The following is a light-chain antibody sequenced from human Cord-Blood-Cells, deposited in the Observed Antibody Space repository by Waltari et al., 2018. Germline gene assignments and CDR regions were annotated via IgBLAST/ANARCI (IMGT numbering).Light chain of an antibody. V-gene: IGKV1-39*01. CDR3: QQSYSTPPYT. Sequence: DIQMTQSPSYLSASVGDSVTITCRARQSISTYLHWYQKKPGKAPKLMSYAASSLQSRVPSRFSGSGSGTDFTLTISSLQPEDFATCYCQQSYSTPPYTFGQGTMLEIK. CDR2: AAS. J-gene: IGKJ2*01. CDR1: QSISTY.